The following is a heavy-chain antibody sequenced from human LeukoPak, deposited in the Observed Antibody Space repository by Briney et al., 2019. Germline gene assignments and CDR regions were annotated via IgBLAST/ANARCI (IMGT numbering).Heavy chain of an antibody. V-gene: IGHV3-74*01. D-gene: IGHD3-9*01. J-gene: IGHJ4*02. Sequence: GGCLRLSRAASGFTFSTYWMHWVRQAPWKGRRWVSRIDSDGSIRTYADSVKGRFTISRDNSKNTLYLQLSSLRAEDTAVYYCAKGAGTFDWSYHDYWGQGTLVTVSS. CDR1: GFTFSTYW. CDR3: AKGAGTFDWSYHDY. CDR2: IDSDGSIR.